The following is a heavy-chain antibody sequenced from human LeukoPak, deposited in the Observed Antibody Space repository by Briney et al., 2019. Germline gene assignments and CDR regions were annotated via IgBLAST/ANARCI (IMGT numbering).Heavy chain of an antibody. CDR3: AGPQYYDILTGYYTGYGMDV. D-gene: IGHD3-9*01. J-gene: IGHJ6*02. Sequence: ASVKVSCKASGYTSTGYYMHWVRQAPGQGLEWMGWINPNSGGTNYAQKFQGRVTMTRDTSISTAYMELSRLRSDDTAVYYCAGPQYYDILTGYYTGYGMDVWGQGTTVTVSS. CDR2: INPNSGGT. V-gene: IGHV1-2*02. CDR1: GYTSTGYY.